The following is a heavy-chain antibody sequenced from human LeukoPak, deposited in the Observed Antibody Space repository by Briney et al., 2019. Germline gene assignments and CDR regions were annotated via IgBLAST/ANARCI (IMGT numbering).Heavy chain of an antibody. D-gene: IGHD3-3*01. CDR3: AKVGFSEMEWLLYSDH. CDR1: GFTFSSYA. V-gene: IGHV3-23*01. J-gene: IGHJ4*02. CDR2: ISGSGGGT. Sequence: GGSLRLSCAVSGFTFSSYAMSWVRQAPGKGLEWVAAISGSGGGTDYADSVKGRFTISRDNSKNTLYLQMNSLRAEDTAVYYCAKVGFSEMEWLLYSDHWGQGTLVTVSS.